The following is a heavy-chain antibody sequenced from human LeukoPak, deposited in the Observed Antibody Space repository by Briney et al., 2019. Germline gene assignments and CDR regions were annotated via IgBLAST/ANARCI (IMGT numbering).Heavy chain of an antibody. J-gene: IGHJ6*02. CDR3: ARVSSGQYGDYDYYYYGMDV. CDR1: GYTFTGYY. CDR2: IIPIFGTA. Sequence: SVTVSCTASGYTFTGYYMHWVRQAPGQGLEWMGGIIPIFGTANYAQKFQGRVTITADESTSTAYMELSSLRSEDTAVYYCARVSSGQYGDYDYYYYGMDVWGQGTTVTVSS. V-gene: IGHV1-69*13. D-gene: IGHD4-17*01.